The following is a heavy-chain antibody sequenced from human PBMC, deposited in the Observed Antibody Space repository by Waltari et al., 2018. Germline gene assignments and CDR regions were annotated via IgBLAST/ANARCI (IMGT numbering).Heavy chain of an antibody. J-gene: IGHJ3*02. V-gene: IGHV3-21*01. CDR3: ARDLLKIVVVEMSAFDI. D-gene: IGHD3-22*01. CDR2: ISSSSSYI. CDR1: GFTFSSYS. Sequence: EVQLVESGGGLVKPGGSLRLSCAASGFTFSSYSMNWVRQAPGKGLGWVSSISSSSSYIYYADSVKGRFTISRDNAKNSLYLQMNSLRAEDTAVYYCARDLLKIVVVEMSAFDIWGQGTMVTVSS.